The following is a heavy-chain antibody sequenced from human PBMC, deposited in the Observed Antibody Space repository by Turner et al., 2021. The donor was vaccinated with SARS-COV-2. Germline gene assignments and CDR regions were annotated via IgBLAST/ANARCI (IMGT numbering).Heavy chain of an antibody. J-gene: IGHJ4*02. CDR1: GFTFSSYA. Sequence: EVQLLESGGGLVQPGGSLRLSCPASGFTFSSYAMNWVRQAPGKGLEWVSVISGSGGGTHYADSVKGRFTISRDNSKNTLYLQMDSLRAEDTAVYYCAKDLRGITYYYGSGTYEVIDYWGQGTLVTVSS. V-gene: IGHV3-23*01. D-gene: IGHD3-10*01. CDR3: AKDLRGITYYYGSGTYEVIDY. CDR2: ISGSGGGT.